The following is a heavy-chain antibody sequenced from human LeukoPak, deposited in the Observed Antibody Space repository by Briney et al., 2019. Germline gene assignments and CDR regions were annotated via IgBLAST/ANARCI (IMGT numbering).Heavy chain of an antibody. D-gene: IGHD5/OR15-5a*01. J-gene: IGHJ4*02. CDR2: INPSGGST. Sequence: ASVKVSCKASGNTFTSYYIHWVRQAPVQGLEWMGIINPSGGSTSYAQKFQGRVTMTRDTSTSTVYMELSSLRSEDTAVYYCASLSANTPKDYWGQGTLVTVSS. CDR1: GNTFTSYY. V-gene: IGHV1-46*01. CDR3: ASLSANTPKDY.